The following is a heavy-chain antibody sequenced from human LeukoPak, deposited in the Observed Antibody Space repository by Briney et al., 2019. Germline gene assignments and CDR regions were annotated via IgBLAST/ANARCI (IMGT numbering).Heavy chain of an antibody. CDR3: ARSSSPSQMEFDY. D-gene: IGHD1-1*01. CDR2: INPSGGST. J-gene: IGHJ4*02. Sequence: GASVKVSCKAPGYTFTNYYIHWVRQAPGQGLEWMGIINPSGGSTSYAQKFQGRLTMTRDMSTSTVYMELSSLRSEDTAVYYCARSSSPSQMEFDYWGQGTLVTVSS. V-gene: IGHV1-46*01. CDR1: GYTFTNYY.